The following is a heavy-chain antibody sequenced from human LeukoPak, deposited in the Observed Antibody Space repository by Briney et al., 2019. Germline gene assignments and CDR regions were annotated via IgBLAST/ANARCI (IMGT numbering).Heavy chain of an antibody. Sequence: SETLSLTCTVSGGSISSYYWSWIRQPPGKGLEWIGYIYYSGSTNYNPSLKSRVTISVDTSKNQFSLKLSSVTAADTAVYYCAREPRGGLFDYWGQGTLVTVSS. J-gene: IGHJ4*02. CDR3: AREPRGGLFDY. CDR2: IYYSGST. CDR1: GGSISSYY. V-gene: IGHV4-59*01. D-gene: IGHD3-16*01.